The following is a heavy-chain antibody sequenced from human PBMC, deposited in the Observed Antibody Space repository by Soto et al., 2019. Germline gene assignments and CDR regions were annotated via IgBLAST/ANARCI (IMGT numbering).Heavy chain of an antibody. CDR2: ISGSGGST. CDR3: AKVWLVMATRVPPDAFDI. Sequence: GGSLRLSYAASGFTFSSYAMSWVRQAPGKGLEWVSAISGSGGSTYYADSVKGRFTISRDNSKNTLYLQMNSLRAEDTAVYYCAKVWLVMATRVPPDAFDIWGQGTMVTVSS. CDR1: GFTFSSYA. J-gene: IGHJ3*02. V-gene: IGHV3-23*01. D-gene: IGHD2-21*01.